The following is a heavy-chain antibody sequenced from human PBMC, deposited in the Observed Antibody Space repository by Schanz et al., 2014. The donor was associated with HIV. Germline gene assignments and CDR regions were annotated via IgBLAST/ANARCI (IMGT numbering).Heavy chain of an antibody. CDR3: TNERGLNLFEY. V-gene: IGHV3-30*18. Sequence: VQLLESGGGLVQPGGSLRVSCAASGFMFSSYGMSWVRQAPGKGLEWVALISSDGKTQIYGDSVKGRFTISRDNSNNTLYLQVNSLRAEDTAVYYCTNERGLNLFEYWGHGTLVFVSS. J-gene: IGHJ4*01. CDR1: GFMFSSYG. CDR2: ISSDGKTQ. D-gene: IGHD6-25*01.